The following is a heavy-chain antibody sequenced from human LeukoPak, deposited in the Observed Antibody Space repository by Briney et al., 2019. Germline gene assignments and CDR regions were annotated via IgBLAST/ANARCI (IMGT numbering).Heavy chain of an antibody. CDR2: IYYSGST. D-gene: IGHD6-19*01. J-gene: IGHJ6*03. CDR3: ARDQWLADYYYYYMDV. Sequence: SETLSLTCTVSGGSISSSSYYWGWIRQPPGKGLEWIGSIYYSGSTYYNPSLKSRVTISVDTSKNQFSLKLSSVTAADTAVYYCARDQWLADYYYYYMDVWGKGTTVTVSS. CDR1: GGSISSSSYY. V-gene: IGHV4-39*07.